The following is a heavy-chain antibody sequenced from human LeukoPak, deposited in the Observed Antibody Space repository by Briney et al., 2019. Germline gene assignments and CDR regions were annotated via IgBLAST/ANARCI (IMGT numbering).Heavy chain of an antibody. D-gene: IGHD3-22*01. CDR2: ISSSGSTI. CDR3: AKDAYDSSGYYSDAFDI. J-gene: IGHJ3*02. CDR1: GFTFSDYY. V-gene: IGHV3-11*01. Sequence: GGSLRLSCAASGFTFSDYYMSWIRQAPGKGLEWVSYISSSGSTIYYADSVKGRFTISRDNAKNSLYLQMNSLRAEDTAVYYCAKDAYDSSGYYSDAFDIWGQGTMVTVSS.